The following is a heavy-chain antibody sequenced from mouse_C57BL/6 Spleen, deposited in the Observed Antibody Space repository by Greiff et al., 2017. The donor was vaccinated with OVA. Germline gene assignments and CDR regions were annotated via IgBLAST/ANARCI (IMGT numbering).Heavy chain of an antibody. D-gene: IGHD1-1*01. CDR3: ARDGSDGVGGY. J-gene: IGHJ2*01. Sequence: QVQLQQSGAELVRPGTSVKVSCKASGYAFTNYLIEWVKQRPGQGLEWIGVINPGSGGTNYNEKFKGKATLTADKSSSTAYMPRSSLTSEDSAVYFCARDGSDGVGGYWGQGTPLTVSS. V-gene: IGHV1-54*01. CDR1: GYAFTNYL. CDR2: INPGSGGT.